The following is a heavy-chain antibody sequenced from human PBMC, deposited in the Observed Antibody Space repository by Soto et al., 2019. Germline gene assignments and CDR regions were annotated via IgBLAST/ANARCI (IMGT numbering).Heavy chain of an antibody. Sequence: EVQLVESGGGLVQPGGSLRLSCAASGFTFSSYWMHWVRQAPGKGLVWVSRINSDGSSTSYADSVKGRFTISRDNAKNTLDLQMNSRRAEDTAVYYCSREEYSSGLDYWGQGTLVTVST. D-gene: IGHD6-19*01. CDR3: SREEYSSGLDY. V-gene: IGHV3-74*01. J-gene: IGHJ4*02. CDR1: GFTFSSYW. CDR2: INSDGSST.